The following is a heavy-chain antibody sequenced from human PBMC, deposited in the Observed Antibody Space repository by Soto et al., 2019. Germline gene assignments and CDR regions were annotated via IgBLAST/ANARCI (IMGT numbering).Heavy chain of an antibody. CDR3: ARAAKYSSPSWIYYYYYCMDV. CDR2: IYYSVST. CDR1: AGSISSYS. V-gene: IGHV4-59*01. J-gene: IGHJ6*02. Sequence: XETLWLSCTVSAGSISSYSRSWIRQPPGKGLEWIGYIYYSVSTNYKPSLKSRVTISVDTSKNQFSLKLSSVTAADTAVYYCARAAKYSSPSWIYYYYYCMDVCGQGTTVTVSS. D-gene: IGHD6-6*01.